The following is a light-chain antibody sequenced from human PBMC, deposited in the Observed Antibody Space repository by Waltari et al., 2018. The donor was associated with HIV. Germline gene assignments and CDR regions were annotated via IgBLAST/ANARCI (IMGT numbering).Light chain of an antibody. CDR1: RNLLYSSNNKSY. Sequence: DVVVTQSPDSLAVSVAEGAPLNGSSGRNLLYSSNNKSYLAWYQQKAGQRPKLLIYWASTRESGVPDRFSGSGSGTDFTLTISSLQAEDVAVYYCQQFYGFPWTFGQGTKVEIK. CDR3: QQFYGFPWT. J-gene: IGKJ1*01. V-gene: IGKV4-1*01. CDR2: WAS.